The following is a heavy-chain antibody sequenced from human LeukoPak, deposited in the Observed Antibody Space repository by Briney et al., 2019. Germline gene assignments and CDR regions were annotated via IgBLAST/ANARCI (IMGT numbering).Heavy chain of an antibody. CDR1: GYTFTGYY. J-gene: IGHJ4*02. V-gene: IGHV1-2*02. CDR3: ARDYRTIFGVVIIRLGY. Sequence: GASVKVSCKASGYTFTGYYMHWVRQAPGQGLEWMGWINPNSGGTNYAQKFQGRVTMTRDTSISTAYMELSRLRSDDTAVYYCARDYRTIFGVVIIRLGYWGQGTLVTVSS. D-gene: IGHD3-3*01. CDR2: INPNSGGT.